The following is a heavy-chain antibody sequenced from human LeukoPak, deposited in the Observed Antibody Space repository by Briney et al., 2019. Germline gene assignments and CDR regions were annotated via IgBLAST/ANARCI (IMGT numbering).Heavy chain of an antibody. CDR1: GVSISSGDYY. D-gene: IGHD2-15*01. V-gene: IGHV4-30-4*08. J-gene: IGHJ5*02. CDR3: ARVVVVARAGGWFDP. Sequence: PSQTLSLTCTVSGVSISSGDYYWSWIRQPPGKRLEWIGYIYYSGSTYYNPSLKSRVTISVDTSKNQFSLKLSSVTAADTAVYYCARVVVVARAGGWFDPWGQGTLVTVSS. CDR2: IYYSGST.